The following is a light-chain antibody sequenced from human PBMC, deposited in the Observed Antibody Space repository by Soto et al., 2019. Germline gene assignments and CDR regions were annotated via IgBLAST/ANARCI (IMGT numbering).Light chain of an antibody. J-gene: IGKJ1*01. CDR1: QYISSN. Sequence: EIVMMQSPATLSVSPGEGATLSCRASQYISSNLGWYQQKPGQAPRLVMYDASTRAAGIPARFSGSGSGTEFTLTISSLQSEDFAVYYFQHYNNWPLTFGQGTNVEIK. V-gene: IGKV3-15*01. CDR2: DAS. CDR3: QHYNNWPLT.